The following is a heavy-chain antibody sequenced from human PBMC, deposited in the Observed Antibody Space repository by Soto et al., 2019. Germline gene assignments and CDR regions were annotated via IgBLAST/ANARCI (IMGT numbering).Heavy chain of an antibody. J-gene: IGHJ4*02. V-gene: IGHV3-11*06. D-gene: IGHD6-19*01. CDR2: ISSSSSYT. CDR1: GFTFSDYY. Sequence: GSLRLSCAASGFTFSDYYMSWIRQAPGKGLEWVSYISSSSSYTNYADSVKGRFTISRDNAKNSLYLQMNSLRAEDTAVYYCARGGIAVAGTHDYWGQGTLVTVSS. CDR3: ARGGIAVAGTHDY.